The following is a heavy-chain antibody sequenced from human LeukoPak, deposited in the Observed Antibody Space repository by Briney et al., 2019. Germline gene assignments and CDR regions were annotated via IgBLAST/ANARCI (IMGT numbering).Heavy chain of an antibody. D-gene: IGHD6-6*01. CDR1: GYTFTSYG. V-gene: IGHV1-18*01. CDR3: ARDGPGGAARMVYYYYYMDV. J-gene: IGHJ6*03. CDR2: ISAYNGNT. Sequence: GASVTVSSKASGYTFTSYGISWVRQAPGQGLEWMGWISAYNGNTNYAQKLQGRVTMTTDTSTSTAYMELRSLRSDDTAVYYCARDGPGGAARMVYYYYYMDVWGKGTTVTVSS.